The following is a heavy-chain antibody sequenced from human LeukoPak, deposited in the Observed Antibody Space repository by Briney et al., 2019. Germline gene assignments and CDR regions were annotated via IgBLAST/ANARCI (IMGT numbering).Heavy chain of an antibody. CDR3: ARGSERHDSSGYWYYFDY. Sequence: ASVTVSCKASGYTFTGYYMHWVRQAPGQGLEWMGWINPNSGGTNYAQKFQGRVTMTRDTSISTAYMELSRLRSDDTAVYYCARGSERHDSSGYWYYFDYWGQGTLVTVSS. CDR2: INPNSGGT. D-gene: IGHD3-22*01. J-gene: IGHJ4*02. V-gene: IGHV1-2*02. CDR1: GYTFTGYY.